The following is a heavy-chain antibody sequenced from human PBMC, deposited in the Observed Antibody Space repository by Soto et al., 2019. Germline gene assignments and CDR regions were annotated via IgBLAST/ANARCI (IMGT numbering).Heavy chain of an antibody. V-gene: IGHV1-58*01. Sequence: QMQLVQSGPEVKKPGTSVKVSCKASGFTFTSSAVQWVRQARGQRLEWIGWIVVGSGNTNYAQKFQERVTITRDMSTSTAYRELSSLRSEDTAVYYCAADRSGSYYGGLSWAFDYWGQGTLVTVSS. CDR3: AADRSGSYYGGLSWAFDY. D-gene: IGHD1-26*01. CDR1: GFTFTSSA. J-gene: IGHJ4*02. CDR2: IVVGSGNT.